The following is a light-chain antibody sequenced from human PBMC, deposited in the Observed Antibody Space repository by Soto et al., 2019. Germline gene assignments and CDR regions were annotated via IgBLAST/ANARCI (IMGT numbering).Light chain of an antibody. CDR1: QGIASY. CDR3: QQSYSQWT. J-gene: IGKJ1*01. CDR2: AAS. Sequence: QLTQSPSSLSASVGDRVTITCRASQGIASYLAWYQQKPGQAPNLLIYAASTLQSGVPSRFSGSGSGTDFTLTISSLQPEDFATYYCQQSYSQWTFGQGTKVE. V-gene: IGKV1-9*01.